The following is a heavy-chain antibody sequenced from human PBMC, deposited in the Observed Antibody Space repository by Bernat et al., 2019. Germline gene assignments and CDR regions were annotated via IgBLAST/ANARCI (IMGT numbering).Heavy chain of an antibody. V-gene: IGHV4-39*01. CDR2: IYYSGST. CDR1: GGSISSSSYY. D-gene: IGHD2-15*01. J-gene: IGHJ3*02. Sequence: QLQLQESGPGLVKPSETLSLTCTVSGGSISSSSYYWGWIRQPPGKGLEWIGSIYYSGSTYYNPSLKSRVTISVDTSKHQFSLKLSSVTAADTAVYYCARLETYCSGGSCYNLGAFDIWGQGTMVTVSS. CDR3: ARLETYCSGGSCYNLGAFDI.